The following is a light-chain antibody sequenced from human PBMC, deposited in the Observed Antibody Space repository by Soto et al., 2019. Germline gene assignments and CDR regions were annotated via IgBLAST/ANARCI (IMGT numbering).Light chain of an antibody. CDR1: QSITTY. CDR3: QQSYNVPFT. V-gene: IGKV1-39*01. CDR2: TTS. J-gene: IGKJ2*01. Sequence: DIQMTQSPASLSASVGDRVTITCRASQSITTYLNWYQQRPGKAPNLLIYTTSNLQTGVPSRFSGSGYGADFTLTISSLQPEDFATYYCQQSYNVPFTFGQGTKLEIK.